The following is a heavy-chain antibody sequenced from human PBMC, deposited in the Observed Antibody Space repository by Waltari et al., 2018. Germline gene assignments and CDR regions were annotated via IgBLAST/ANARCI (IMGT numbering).Heavy chain of an antibody. D-gene: IGHD4-17*01. CDR3: ASLGANYGDYKSDY. Sequence: EVQLVESGGGLVKPGGSLRLSCAASGFPFSSYSMNWVRQAPGKGLEWVSSISSSSSYIYYADSVKGRFTISRDNAKNSLYLQMNSLRAEDTAVYYCASLGANYGDYKSDYWGQGTLVTVSS. CDR1: GFPFSSYS. CDR2: ISSSSSYI. V-gene: IGHV3-21*01. J-gene: IGHJ4*02.